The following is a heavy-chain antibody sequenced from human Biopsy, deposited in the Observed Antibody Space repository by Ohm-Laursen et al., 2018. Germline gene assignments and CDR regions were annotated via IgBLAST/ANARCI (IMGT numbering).Heavy chain of an antibody. CDR2: ISVYNGNT. Sequence: ASVKVSCNASGYTFGNYGISWVRQAPGQGLERMGWISVYNGNTDYPHKFQGRVTMTTDTSTSTAYMELRSLTSDDTAIYYCARDVVGRVASFFDFWGQGTSVTVSS. CDR3: ARDVVGRVASFFDF. CDR1: GYTFGNYG. D-gene: IGHD1-26*01. V-gene: IGHV1-18*01. J-gene: IGHJ4*02.